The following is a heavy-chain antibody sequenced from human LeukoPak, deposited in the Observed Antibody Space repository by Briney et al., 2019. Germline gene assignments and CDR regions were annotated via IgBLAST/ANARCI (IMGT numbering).Heavy chain of an antibody. CDR1: GFTFSSYA. V-gene: IGHV3-23*01. Sequence: GGSLRLSCAASGFTFSSYAMSWVRQAPGKGLERVSAISGSGGSTYYADSVKGRFTISRDNSKNTLYLQMNSLRAEDTAVYYCAKRARRVNYYYYYMDVWGKGTTVTVSS. J-gene: IGHJ6*03. CDR2: ISGSGGST. D-gene: IGHD3-22*01. CDR3: AKRARRVNYYYYYMDV.